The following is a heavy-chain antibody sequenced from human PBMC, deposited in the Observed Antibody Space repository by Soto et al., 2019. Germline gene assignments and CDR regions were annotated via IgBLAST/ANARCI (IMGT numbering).Heavy chain of an antibody. CDR1: GFTFSSYA. J-gene: IGHJ5*02. V-gene: IGHV3-23*01. CDR3: AKGGEGWFDP. Sequence: GGSLRLSCAASGFTFSSYAMNWVRQAPGKGLEWVSTISGSGGSTYYADSVKGRFTISRDNSRNTLYLQMNSLRAEDTAVYYCAKGGEGWFDPWGQGTLVTVSS. CDR2: ISGSGGST.